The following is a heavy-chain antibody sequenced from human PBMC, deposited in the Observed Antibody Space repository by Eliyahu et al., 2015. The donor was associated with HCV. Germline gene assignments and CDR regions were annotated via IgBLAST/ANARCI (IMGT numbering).Heavy chain of an antibody. J-gene: IGHJ3*02. Sequence: EVQLVESGGGLVQPGGSLRLSCAASGFTFSNYWMHWVRQAPGKGLVWVSSIRGDGDDTMTADSVKGRFTISRDNAKNTLYLQMNTLAAEDTAVYYCARELDGFDIWGQGTMVTVSS. CDR2: IRGDGDDT. CDR1: GFTFSNYW. V-gene: IGHV3-74*03. CDR3: ARELDGFDI.